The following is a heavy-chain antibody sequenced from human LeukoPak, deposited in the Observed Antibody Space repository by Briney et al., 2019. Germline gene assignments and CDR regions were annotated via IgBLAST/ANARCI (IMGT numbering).Heavy chain of an antibody. V-gene: IGHV4-39*07. CDR2: ISHSGST. CDR3: ASFEAVAGIRVVDY. J-gene: IGHJ4*02. D-gene: IGHD6-19*01. CDR1: GGSISSSTYY. Sequence: SETLSLTCTVSGGSISSSTYYWGWIRQPPGKGLEWIGEISHSGSTNYNPSLKSRVTISVDTSKNQFSLKLSSVTAADTAVYYCASFEAVAGIRVVDYWGQGTLVTVSS.